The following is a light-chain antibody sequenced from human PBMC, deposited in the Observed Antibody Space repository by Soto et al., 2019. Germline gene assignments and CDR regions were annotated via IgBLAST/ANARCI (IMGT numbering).Light chain of an antibody. V-gene: IGLV2-14*01. J-gene: IGLJ3*02. CDR2: EVT. CDR3: SSYAGSYILGV. CDR1: SSDVGGYNY. Sequence: QSALTQPASVSGSPGQSITISCTGTSSDVGGYNYVSWYQQHPGKAPKLIIYEVTNRPSGVSSRFSGSKSGNSASLTISGLQAEDEADYYCSSYAGSYILGVFGGGTKLTVL.